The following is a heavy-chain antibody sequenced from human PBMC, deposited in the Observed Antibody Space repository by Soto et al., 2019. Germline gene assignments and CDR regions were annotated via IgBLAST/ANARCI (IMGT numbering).Heavy chain of an antibody. CDR3: ASPVPAASPFDI. CDR2: ISSSSSYI. J-gene: IGHJ3*02. Sequence: PGGSLSLSCAASGFTFSSYSMNWVRQAPGNGLEWVSSISSSSSYIYYADSVKGRFTISRDNAKNSLYLQMNSLRAEDTAVYYCASPVPAASPFDIWGQGTMVTVS. V-gene: IGHV3-21*01. D-gene: IGHD2-2*01. CDR1: GFTFSSYS.